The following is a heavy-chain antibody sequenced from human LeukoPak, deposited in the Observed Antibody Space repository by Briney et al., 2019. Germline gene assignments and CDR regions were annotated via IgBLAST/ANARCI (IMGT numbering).Heavy chain of an antibody. D-gene: IGHD1-7*01. Sequence: SETLSLTFTVSGGSISSHYWSWIRQPPGKGLEWIGYIYYSGSTNYNPSLKSRVTISVDTSKNQFSLKLSSVTAADTAVYYCARGPTLELQFDPWGQGTLVTVSS. CDR2: IYYSGST. CDR3: ARGPTLELQFDP. J-gene: IGHJ5*02. CDR1: GGSISSHY. V-gene: IGHV4-59*11.